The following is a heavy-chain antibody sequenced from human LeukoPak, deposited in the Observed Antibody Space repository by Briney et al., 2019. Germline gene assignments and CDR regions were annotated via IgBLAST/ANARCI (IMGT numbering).Heavy chain of an antibody. Sequence: GGSLRLSCAASGFTFTSYSMNWVRQAPGKGLEWVSSISSSSIYIYYADSVKGRFTISRDNAKNSLYPQMNSLRAEDTAVYYCARDHPVETWGQGTLVTVSS. CDR1: GFTFTSYS. CDR3: ARDHPVET. CDR2: ISSSSIYI. J-gene: IGHJ5*02. V-gene: IGHV3-21*01.